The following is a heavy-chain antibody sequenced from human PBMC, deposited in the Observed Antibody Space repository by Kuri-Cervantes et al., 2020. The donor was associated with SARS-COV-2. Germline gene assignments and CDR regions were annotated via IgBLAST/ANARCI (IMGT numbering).Heavy chain of an antibody. V-gene: IGHV4-34*09. CDR3: ERGNELWGNHFDY. CDR1: GGSFCDYS. J-gene: IGHJ4*02. CDR2: INHSGNA. Sequence: SQTLSLTCAVFGGSFCDYSWRWIRQPPEKGLEWIGDINHSGNASYNPSPKSRVTISVDTSKNQFSLKLGSVTAADTAVYYCERGNELWGNHFDYWGQGTLVTVSS. D-gene: IGHD5-18*01.